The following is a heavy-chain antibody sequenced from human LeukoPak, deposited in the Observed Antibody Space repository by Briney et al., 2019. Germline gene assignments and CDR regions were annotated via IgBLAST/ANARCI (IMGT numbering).Heavy chain of an antibody. CDR1: GYTFTSYG. CDR3: ARDPRYYGSGSFDY. V-gene: IGHV1-18*01. J-gene: IGHJ4*02. Sequence: GASVKVSCKASGYTFTSYGISWVRQAPGQGLEWMGWISAYNGNTNYAQKLQGRVTMTTDTSTSTAYMELRSLRSDDTAVYYCARDPRYYGSGSFDYWGQGTLVTVSS. CDR2: ISAYNGNT. D-gene: IGHD3-10*01.